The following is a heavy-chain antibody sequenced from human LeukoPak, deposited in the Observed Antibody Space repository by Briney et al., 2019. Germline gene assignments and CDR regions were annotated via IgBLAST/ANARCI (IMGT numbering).Heavy chain of an antibody. CDR3: AKQKTYSGPYYFDC. CDR2: ISGTGGST. J-gene: IGHJ4*02. Sequence: GGSLRLSCAASGFTFSSYAMSWVRQVPGKGLEWVSAISGTGGSTYYADSVKGRFTISRDNSKNTLYLQMNSLRADDTAVYYCAKQKTYSGPYYFDCWGQGTLVTVSS. V-gene: IGHV3-23*01. CDR1: GFTFSSYA. D-gene: IGHD6-6*01.